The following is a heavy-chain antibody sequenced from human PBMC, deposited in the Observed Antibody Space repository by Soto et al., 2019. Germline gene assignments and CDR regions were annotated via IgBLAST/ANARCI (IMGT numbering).Heavy chain of an antibody. D-gene: IGHD5-12*01. CDR2: IYYSGST. CDR1: GGSISSYY. Sequence: SETLSLTCTVSGGSISSYYWSWIRQPPGKGLEWIGYIYYSGSTNYNPSLKSRVTISVDTSKNQFSLKLSSVTAADTAVYYCARSRFEVSSGYSGYGPLYYFDYWGQGTLVTVSS. CDR3: ARSRFEVSSGYSGYGPLYYFDY. V-gene: IGHV4-59*01. J-gene: IGHJ4*02.